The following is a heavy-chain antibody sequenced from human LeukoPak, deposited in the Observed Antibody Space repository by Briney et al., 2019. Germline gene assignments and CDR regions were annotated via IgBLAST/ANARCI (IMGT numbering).Heavy chain of an antibody. J-gene: IGHJ3*02. CDR2: INPNSGGT. CDR3: ARGLSSGWYGDAFDI. CDR1: GYTFTGYY. D-gene: IGHD6-19*01. Sequence: VASVKVSCKASGYTFTGYYMHWVREAPGQGLEGMGWINPNSGGTNYSQKFQGWVNMTRDTSISTGEMELSRVRADDTAVYYCARGLSSGWYGDAFDIWGQGTMVTVSS. V-gene: IGHV1-2*04.